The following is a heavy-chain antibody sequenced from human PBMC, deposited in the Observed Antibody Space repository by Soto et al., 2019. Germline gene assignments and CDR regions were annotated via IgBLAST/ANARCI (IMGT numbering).Heavy chain of an antibody. J-gene: IGHJ4*02. Sequence: SETLSLTCAVYGGSFSGYYWSWIRQPPGKGLEWIGYIYYSGSTNYNPSLKSRVTISVDTSKNQFSLKLSSVTAADTAVYYCARVEVHYYDSSGYYPDYFDYWGQGTLVTVSS. D-gene: IGHD3-22*01. CDR2: IYYSGST. CDR1: GGSFSGYY. V-gene: IGHV4-59*01. CDR3: ARVEVHYYDSSGYYPDYFDY.